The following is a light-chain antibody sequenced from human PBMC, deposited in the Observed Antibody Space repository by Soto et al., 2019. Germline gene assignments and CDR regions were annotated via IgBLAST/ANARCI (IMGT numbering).Light chain of an antibody. CDR3: QQSYSTPWT. Sequence: DIQMTQSPSSLSASVGDRVTITCRASQSISTYLNWYQHKPGKAPKFLIYGASSLQSGVPSRFSGRGSGTDFTLTISSLQPEDFATYYCQQSYSTPWTFGQGTKVEIK. V-gene: IGKV1-39*01. J-gene: IGKJ1*01. CDR2: GAS. CDR1: QSISTY.